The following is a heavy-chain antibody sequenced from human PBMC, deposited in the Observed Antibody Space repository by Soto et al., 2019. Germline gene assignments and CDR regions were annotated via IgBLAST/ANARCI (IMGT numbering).Heavy chain of an antibody. V-gene: IGHV4-39*01. J-gene: IGHJ5*02. D-gene: IGHD4-17*01. CDR1: GGSITSSGYY. Sequence: SETLSLTCTVSGGSITSSGYYWAWIRQSPGKGLEWIGSIYDSGRTYYNPSLKSRVTMSVDTSKNQFSLRLSSVTAADTAVYYCARHTDQADWLDPWGQGTLVTVSS. CDR2: IYDSGRT. CDR3: ARHTDQADWLDP.